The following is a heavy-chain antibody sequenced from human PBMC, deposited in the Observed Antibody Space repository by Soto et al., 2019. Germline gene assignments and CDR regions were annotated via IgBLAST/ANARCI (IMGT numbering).Heavy chain of an antibody. CDR3: AKGPTVWFGELPTNY. CDR2: ISGSGGST. Sequence: PGGSLRLSCAASGFTFSSYAMSWVRQAPGKGLEWVSAISGSGGSTYYAGSVKGRFTISRDNSKNTLYLQMNSLRAEDTAVYYCAKGPTVWFGELPTNYWGQGTLVTVSS. V-gene: IGHV3-23*01. D-gene: IGHD3-10*01. CDR1: GFTFSSYA. J-gene: IGHJ4*02.